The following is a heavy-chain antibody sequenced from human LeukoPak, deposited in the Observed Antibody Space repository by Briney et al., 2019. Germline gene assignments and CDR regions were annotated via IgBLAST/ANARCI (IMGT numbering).Heavy chain of an antibody. CDR2: VYSSGST. D-gene: IGHD5-18*01. CDR3: ARDWDSYGYGDWFDP. J-gene: IGHJ5*02. CDR1: GGSISSYY. Sequence: KPSETLSLTCTVSGGSISSYYWSWIRQPAGKGLECIGRVYSSGSTNYNPSLKSRVTISVDTSKNQFSLKLSSVTAADTAVYYCARDWDSYGYGDWFDPWGQGTLVTVSS. V-gene: IGHV4-4*07.